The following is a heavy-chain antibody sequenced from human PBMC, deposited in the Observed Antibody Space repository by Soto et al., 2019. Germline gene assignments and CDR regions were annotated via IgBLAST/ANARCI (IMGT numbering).Heavy chain of an antibody. CDR1: GGAISTYY. V-gene: IGHV4-59*01. D-gene: IGHD3-10*01. CDR3: ARSYGSGSYYDYYYGMDV. Sequence: PSETLSLTCSVSGGAISTYYWSWIRQFPGQGLEWVGYIYHSGSSQYNPSLTSRVTISVDTSKNQLSLRLSSVTAADTAVYYCARSYGSGSYYDYYYGMDVWGQGTTVT. J-gene: IGHJ6*02. CDR2: IYHSGSS.